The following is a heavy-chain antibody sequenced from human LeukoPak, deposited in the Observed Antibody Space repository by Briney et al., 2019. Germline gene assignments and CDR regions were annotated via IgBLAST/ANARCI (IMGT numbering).Heavy chain of an antibody. CDR3: ATVRYSYGYDY. CDR1: GYTFTSYD. V-gene: IGHV1-24*01. CDR2: FDPEDGET. Sequence: GASVKVSCKASGYTFTSYDINWVRQAPGKGLEWMGGFDPEDGETIYAQKFQGRVTMTEDTSTDTAYMELSSLRSEDTAVYYCATVRYSYGYDYWGQGTLVTVSS. J-gene: IGHJ4*02. D-gene: IGHD5-18*01.